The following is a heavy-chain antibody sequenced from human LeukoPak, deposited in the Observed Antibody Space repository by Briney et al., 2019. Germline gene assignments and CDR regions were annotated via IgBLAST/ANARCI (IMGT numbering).Heavy chain of an antibody. Sequence: NASETLSLTCAVYGGSFSGYYWSWIRQPPGKGLEWIGEINHSGSTNYNPSLKSRVTISVDTSKNQFSLKLSSVTAADTAVYYCARGYSYGNDAFDIWGQGTMVTVSS. CDR2: INHSGST. J-gene: IGHJ3*02. V-gene: IGHV4-34*01. CDR1: GGSFSGYY. D-gene: IGHD5-18*01. CDR3: ARGYSYGNDAFDI.